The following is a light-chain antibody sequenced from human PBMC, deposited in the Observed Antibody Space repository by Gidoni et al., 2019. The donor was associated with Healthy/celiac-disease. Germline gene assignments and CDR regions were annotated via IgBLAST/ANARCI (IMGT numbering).Light chain of an antibody. CDR1: QSVSSN. CDR2: GAS. Sequence: EIVMTQSPATLSVSPGERATLSCRASQSVSSNLDWYQQKPGQAPRLLIYGASTRATGIPARFSGSGSGTEFTLTISSLPSEDFAVYYCPQYNNWPTFGPGTKVDIK. CDR3: PQYNNWPT. V-gene: IGKV3-15*01. J-gene: IGKJ3*01.